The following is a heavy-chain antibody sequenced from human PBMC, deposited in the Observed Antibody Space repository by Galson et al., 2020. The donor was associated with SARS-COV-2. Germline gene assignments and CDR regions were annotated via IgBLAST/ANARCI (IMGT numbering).Heavy chain of an antibody. D-gene: IGHD3-22*01. Sequence: GGSLRLSCAASGFTFSSYAMHWVRQAPGKGLEWVAVISYDGSNKYYADSVKGRFTISRDNSKNTLYLQMNSLRAEDTAVYYCARENYYDSSGDFDDAFDIWGQGTMVTVSS. CDR1: GFTFSSYA. CDR2: ISYDGSNK. V-gene: IGHV3-30*04. CDR3: ARENYYDSSGDFDDAFDI. J-gene: IGHJ3*02.